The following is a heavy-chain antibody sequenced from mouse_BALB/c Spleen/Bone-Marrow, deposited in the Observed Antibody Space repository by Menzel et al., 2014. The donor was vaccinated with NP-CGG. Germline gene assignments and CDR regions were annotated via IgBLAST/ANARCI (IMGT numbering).Heavy chain of an antibody. Sequence: EVKLMESGGGLVKPGGSLKLSCAASGFTFSTYAMSWVRQTPEKRLEWVATINRGGTYIYYADSVKGRFTISRDNAKNTLYLQMSSLRSEDTAMFYCARPRMITTSFDVWGAGTTVTVSS. V-gene: IGHV5-9-3*01. CDR3: ARPRMITTSFDV. CDR2: INRGGTYI. J-gene: IGHJ1*01. CDR1: GFTFSTYA. D-gene: IGHD2-4*01.